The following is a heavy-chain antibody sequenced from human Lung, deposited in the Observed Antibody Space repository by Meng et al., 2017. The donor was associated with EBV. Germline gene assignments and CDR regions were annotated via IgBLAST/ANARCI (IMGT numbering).Heavy chain of an antibody. CDR2: INRSGST. V-gene: IGHV4-34*02. CDR3: ARLYRGGWYL. Sequence: QGQLQQWGAGLLKPSGTLPVTCAVYGGYLSAYYWSWIRQPPGKGLEWIGEINRSGSTNYNPSLKSRLTVSMDTSKNQFSLKLSSVTAADTAVYYCARLYRGGWYLWGRGTLVTVSS. D-gene: IGHD6-19*01. J-gene: IGHJ4*02. CDR1: GGYLSAYY.